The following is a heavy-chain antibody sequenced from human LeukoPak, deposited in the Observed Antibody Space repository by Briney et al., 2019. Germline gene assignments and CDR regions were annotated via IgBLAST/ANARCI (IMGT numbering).Heavy chain of an antibody. CDR1: GFTFSTYA. CDR3: AKDAVGATAYYFDY. V-gene: IGHV3-23*01. CDR2: ISSSGDT. J-gene: IGHJ4*02. D-gene: IGHD1-26*01. Sequence: GGSLRLSCAASGFTFSTYAMSWVRQAPGKGLEWVSAISSSGDTYYAGSVRGRFTISRDNSKNTLYLQMNSLRAEDTAVYYCAKDAVGATAYYFDYWGQGALVTVSS.